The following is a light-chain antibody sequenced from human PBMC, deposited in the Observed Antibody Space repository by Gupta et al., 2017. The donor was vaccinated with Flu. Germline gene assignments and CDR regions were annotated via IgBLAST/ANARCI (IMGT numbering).Light chain of an antibody. CDR1: EDRGHSIGRTF. V-gene: IGKV2-24*01. J-gene: IGKJ1*01. Sequence: VLTQPPPSSAVSLGQPASMSCKSKEDRGHSIGRTFLSWIHQRPGQPPRLLISQTSKRASGVPDRFSGDGAGTEFTLRISRVEAEDVGVYYCRQAEHFPRTFGQGTKLEV. CDR3: RQAEHFPRT. CDR2: QTS.